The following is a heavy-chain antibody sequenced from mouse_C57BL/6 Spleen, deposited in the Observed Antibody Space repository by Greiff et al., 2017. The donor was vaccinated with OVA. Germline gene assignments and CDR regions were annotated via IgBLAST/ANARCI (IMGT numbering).Heavy chain of an antibody. Sequence: VQLKESGPELVKPGASVKISCKASGYSFTDYNMNWVKQSNGKSLEWIGVINPNYGTTSYNQKFKGKATLTVDQSSSTAYMQLNSLTSEDSAVYDCARRGLYDYDGYCDVWGTGTTVTVSS. CDR3: ARRGLYDYDGYCDV. J-gene: IGHJ1*03. CDR1: GYSFTDYN. CDR2: INPNYGTT. V-gene: IGHV1-39*01. D-gene: IGHD2-4*01.